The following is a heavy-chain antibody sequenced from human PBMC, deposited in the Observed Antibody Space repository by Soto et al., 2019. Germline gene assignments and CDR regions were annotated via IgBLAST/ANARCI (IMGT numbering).Heavy chain of an antibody. CDR3: ARDHSSSWYRNFDY. J-gene: IGHJ4*02. CDR2: ISAYNGNT. D-gene: IGHD6-13*01. Sequence: ASVKVSCKASGYAFTSYGISWVRQAPGQGLERMGWISAYNGNTNYAQKLQGRVTMTTDTSTSTAYMELRSLRSDDTAVYYCARDHSSSWYRNFDYWGQGTLVTVSS. V-gene: IGHV1-18*01. CDR1: GYAFTSYG.